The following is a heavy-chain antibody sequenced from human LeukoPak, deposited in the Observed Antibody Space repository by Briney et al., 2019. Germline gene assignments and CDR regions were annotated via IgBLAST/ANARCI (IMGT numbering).Heavy chain of an antibody. D-gene: IGHD2-21*01. V-gene: IGHV3-7*01. J-gene: IGHJ6*02. CDR2: IKQDGSEK. Sequence: GGSLRLSCAASGFTFSSYWMSWVRQAPGKGLEWVANIKQDGSEKYYVDSVKGRLTISRDNAKNSLYLQMNSLRAEDTAVYYCAREPVEVAVGFYYYYGMDVWGQGTTVTVSS. CDR3: AREPVEVAVGFYYYYGMDV. CDR1: GFTFSSYW.